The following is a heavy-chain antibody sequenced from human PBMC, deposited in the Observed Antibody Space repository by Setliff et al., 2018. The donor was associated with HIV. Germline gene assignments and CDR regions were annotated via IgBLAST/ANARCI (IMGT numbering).Heavy chain of an antibody. Sequence: PGGSLRLSCAASGFRFRSYWMSWVRQAPGKGLESVANVKQDGTETLYVDSVKGRFTISRDNAQNSLYLQMNSLRAEDTAVYYCARGAYGSGSYEINFWGQGTLVTVSS. CDR3: ARGAYGSGSYEINF. J-gene: IGHJ4*02. V-gene: IGHV3-7*01. CDR1: GFRFRSYW. CDR2: VKQDGTET. D-gene: IGHD3-10*01.